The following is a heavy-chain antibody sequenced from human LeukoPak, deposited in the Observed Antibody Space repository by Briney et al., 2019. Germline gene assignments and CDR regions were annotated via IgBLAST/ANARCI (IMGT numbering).Heavy chain of an antibody. V-gene: IGHV1-2*02. CDR3: ARDTSGGPDY. CDR2: INPSSGGT. J-gene: IGHJ4*02. Sequence: ASVKVSCKASEYTFTDFYIHWVRQAPGQGLEWMGWINPSSGGTKYAQRFQGRVTMTRDTSISTAYMDLSRLTSDDTAVYYCARDTSGGPDYWGQGSLVTVSS. D-gene: IGHD2-15*01. CDR1: EYTFTDFY.